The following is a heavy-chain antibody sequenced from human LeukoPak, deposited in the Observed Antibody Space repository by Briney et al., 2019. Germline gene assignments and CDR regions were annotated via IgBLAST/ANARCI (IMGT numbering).Heavy chain of an antibody. Sequence: GGSLRLSCAASGFTFSSYSMNWVRQAPGKGLEWVSYISSSSSTIYYADSVKGRFTISRDNAKNSLYLQMNSLRAEDTAVYYCARGSITIFGVVRGFDYWGQGTLVTVSS. CDR1: GFTFSSYS. CDR3: ARGSITIFGVVRGFDY. CDR2: ISSSSSTI. V-gene: IGHV3-48*01. D-gene: IGHD3-3*01. J-gene: IGHJ4*02.